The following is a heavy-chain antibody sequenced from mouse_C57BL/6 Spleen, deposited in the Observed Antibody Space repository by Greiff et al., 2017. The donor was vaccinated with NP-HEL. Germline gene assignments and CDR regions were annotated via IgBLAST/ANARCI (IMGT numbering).Heavy chain of an antibody. Sequence: VQLKQSGAELVRPGASVKLSCTASGFNIKDDYMHWVKQRPEQGLEWIGWIDPENGDTEYASKFQGKATITADTSSNTAYLQLSSLTSEDTAVYYCTGSNYVAWFAYWGQGTLVTVSA. CDR1: GFNIKDDY. J-gene: IGHJ3*01. V-gene: IGHV14-4*01. D-gene: IGHD2-5*01. CDR2: IDPENGDT. CDR3: TGSNYVAWFAY.